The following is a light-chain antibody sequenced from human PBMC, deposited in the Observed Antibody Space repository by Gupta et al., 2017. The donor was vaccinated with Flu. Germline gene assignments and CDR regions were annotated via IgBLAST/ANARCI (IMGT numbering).Light chain of an antibody. V-gene: IGKV3-20*01. CDR1: QSVSSSY. CDR3: QQYRGT. CDR2: GAS. J-gene: IGKJ1*01. Sequence: EIVLTQSPGTLSLSPGERATLSCRASQSVSSSYLAWYQQKPGQAPRLLIYGASRRATGIPDRFSGSGSGTDFTLPISSLEPEDFAVYYCQQYRGTFGQGTKVEIK.